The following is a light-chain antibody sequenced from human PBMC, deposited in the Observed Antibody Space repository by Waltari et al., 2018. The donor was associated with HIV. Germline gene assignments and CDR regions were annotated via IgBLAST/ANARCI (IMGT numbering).Light chain of an antibody. V-gene: IGKV3-15*01. CDR3: QQYDSGPRGIT. CDR2: EAA. J-gene: IGKJ2*01. Sequence: EIVMTQSPPTLSVSPGQRVTLSCTARQSISAKVAWYQQRPGQAPRLLIYEAATRPTGIPARFSGSGSGTEFTLTISSLQSEDFATYFCQQYDSGPRGITFGQGTMLEI. CDR1: QSISAK.